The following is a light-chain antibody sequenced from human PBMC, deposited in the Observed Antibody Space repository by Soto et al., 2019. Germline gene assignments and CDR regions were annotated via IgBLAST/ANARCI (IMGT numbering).Light chain of an antibody. CDR3: SSYAGNKHV. Sequence: QSALTQPPSASGSLGQSVTISCTGTRSDVGGYEYVSWYQQHPGKAPKLMIYEVTKRPSGVPDRFSGSKSGNTASLTVSGLQDEDEADYYCSSYAGNKHVFGTGTKVTVL. V-gene: IGLV2-8*01. J-gene: IGLJ1*01. CDR1: RSDVGGYEY. CDR2: EVT.